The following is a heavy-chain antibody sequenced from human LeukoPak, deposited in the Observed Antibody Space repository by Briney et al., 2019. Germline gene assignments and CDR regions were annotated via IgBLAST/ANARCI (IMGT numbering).Heavy chain of an antibody. V-gene: IGHV3-48*04. CDR3: ARGLGPSLLWFGSAPYDAFDI. CDR1: GFTFSSNG. CDR2: ISATGGTI. D-gene: IGHD3-10*01. J-gene: IGHJ3*02. Sequence: GGSLRLSCAASGFTFSSNGMNWVRQAPGKGLEWVSYISATGGTIYYADSVKGRFTISRDNAKNSLYLQMNSLRAEDTAVYYCARGLGPSLLWFGSAPYDAFDIWGQGTMVTVSS.